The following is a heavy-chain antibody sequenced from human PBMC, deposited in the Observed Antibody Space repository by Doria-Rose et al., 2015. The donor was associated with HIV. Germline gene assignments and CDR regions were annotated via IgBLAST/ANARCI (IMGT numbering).Heavy chain of an antibody. D-gene: IGHD2-21*01. Sequence: QVQLQESGPGLVKPAETLSLTCTVSGGSISSYYWNWIRQPPGKGLEWIGYIYSGGAPHNNPPPKSRVTIPIDPPKNQCPRRRGPVTAADTAVYYCARFRPSRGIYYSWDVWGKGTTVTVSS. V-gene: IGHV4-4*09. J-gene: IGHJ6*04. CDR1: GGSISSYY. CDR2: IYSGGAP. CDR3: ARFRPSRGIYYSWDV.